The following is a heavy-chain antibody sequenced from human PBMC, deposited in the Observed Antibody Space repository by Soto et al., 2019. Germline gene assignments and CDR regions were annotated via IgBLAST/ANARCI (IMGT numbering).Heavy chain of an antibody. Sequence: ASVKVSCKASGYSFSTYDISWLRQAPGQGPGWMGRISPKNGNTNYAQNFQDRVTMTADTSSSTAYMELRGLRSDDTAKYYCATSYDSGFDPWGQGTLVTVSS. D-gene: IGHD3-3*01. CDR3: ATSYDSGFDP. V-gene: IGHV1-18*04. CDR2: ISPKNGNT. CDR1: GYSFSTYD. J-gene: IGHJ5*02.